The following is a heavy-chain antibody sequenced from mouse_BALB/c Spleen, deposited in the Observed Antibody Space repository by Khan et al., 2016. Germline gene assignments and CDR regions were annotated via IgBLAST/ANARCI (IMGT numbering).Heavy chain of an antibody. Sequence: EVKLLESGGGLVQPGGSLKLSCAASGFDFSRYWMSWVRQAPGKGLEWIGEINPDTITVDYTPSLKDTFIISRDNAKNTLYLQMTKVRSEDTALYYCARGNYVPGSLDYWGQGTTLTVSS. V-gene: IGHV4-1*02. CDR1: GFDFSRYW. CDR3: ARGNYVPGSLDY. CDR2: INPDTITV. J-gene: IGHJ2*01. D-gene: IGHD2-1*01.